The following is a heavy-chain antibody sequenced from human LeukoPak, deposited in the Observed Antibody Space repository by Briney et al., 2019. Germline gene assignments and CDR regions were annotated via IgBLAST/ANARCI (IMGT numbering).Heavy chain of an antibody. CDR1: GYAFTGYY. CDR2: INPNSGGT. CDR3: ARDQYYYDSSGYHGDDI. J-gene: IGHJ3*02. D-gene: IGHD3-22*01. V-gene: IGHV1-2*02. Sequence: GASVKVSCKASGYAFTGYYMHWVRQAPGQGLEWMGWINPNSGGTNYAQKFQGRVTITRDTSISTAYMELSRLRSDDTAVYYCARDQYYYDSSGYHGDDIWGQGTMVTVSS.